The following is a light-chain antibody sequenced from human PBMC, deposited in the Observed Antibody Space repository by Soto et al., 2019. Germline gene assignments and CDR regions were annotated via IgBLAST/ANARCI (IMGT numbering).Light chain of an antibody. CDR3: QQSYSSPLT. Sequence: DIQMTQSPSSLSASVGDRVTITCRASQSISNYLNWYQQKPGKAPKLLIYGASNLQSGVPSRFSGSAAGTDFTLTISSLQPEDFATFYCQQSYSSPLTFGGGTKVEIK. CDR1: QSISNY. J-gene: IGKJ4*01. V-gene: IGKV1-39*01. CDR2: GAS.